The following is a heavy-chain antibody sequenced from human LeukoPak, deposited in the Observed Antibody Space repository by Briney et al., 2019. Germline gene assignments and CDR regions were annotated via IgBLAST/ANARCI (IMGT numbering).Heavy chain of an antibody. CDR2: INPSGAGT. CDR1: GYRFINYY. Sequence: ASVKVSCKASGYRFINYYIHWVRQAPGQGLECMGIINPSGAGTSFAQKFRGRGTMTRDMSTSTVYMERNRLTASDTTVYYCSRAWEAVAGNYGVVDYWGQGTLVTVSS. V-gene: IGHV1-46*01. CDR3: SRAWEAVAGNYGVVDY. J-gene: IGHJ4*02. D-gene: IGHD4-17*01.